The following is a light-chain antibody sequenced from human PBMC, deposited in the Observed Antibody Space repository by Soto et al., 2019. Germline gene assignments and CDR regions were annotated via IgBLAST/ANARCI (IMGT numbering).Light chain of an antibody. CDR3: QHYGTSATWT. V-gene: IGKV3-15*01. Sequence: EIVMTQSPATLSVSPWERATLSCRASQNIDNKLVWYQQKPGQVPRLLIYDTSTRATGIPARFSGSGSGTEFTLTISSLQSEDFAFYYCQHYGTSATWTFGQGTKVDIK. CDR1: QNIDNK. J-gene: IGKJ1*01. CDR2: DTS.